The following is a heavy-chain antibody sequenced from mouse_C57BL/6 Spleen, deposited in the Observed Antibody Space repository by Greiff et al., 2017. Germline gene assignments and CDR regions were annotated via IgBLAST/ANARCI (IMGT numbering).Heavy chain of an antibody. D-gene: IGHD4-1*01. CDR3: ARQGGWDDYFDY. Sequence: DVKLVESGGGLVKPGGSLKLSCAASGFTFSSYTMSWVRQTPEKRLEWVATISGGGGNTYYPDSVKGRFTISRDNAKNTLYLQMSSLRSEDTALYYCARQGGWDDYFDYWGQGTTLTVSS. J-gene: IGHJ2*01. V-gene: IGHV5-9*01. CDR1: GFTFSSYT. CDR2: ISGGGGNT.